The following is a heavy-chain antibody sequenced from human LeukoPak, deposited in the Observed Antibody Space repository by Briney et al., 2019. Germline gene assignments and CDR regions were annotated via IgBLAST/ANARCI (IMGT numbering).Heavy chain of an antibody. CDR1: GVSISSTTLY. V-gene: IGHV4-39*01. J-gene: IGHJ4*02. CDR2: IYSSGST. CDR3: ARRGGSGRSFDY. D-gene: IGHD3-10*01. Sequence: SETLSLTCSVSGVSISSTTLYWGWIRQPPGKGLEWIGSIYSSGSTYYNPSLKSRVTISVDTSKNQFSLNLSSVPASDTAVYYCARRGGSGRSFDYWGQGILVTVSS.